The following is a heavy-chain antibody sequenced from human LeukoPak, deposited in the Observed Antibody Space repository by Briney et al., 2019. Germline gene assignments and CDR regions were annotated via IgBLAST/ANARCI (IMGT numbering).Heavy chain of an antibody. CDR3: ARLREYYYDSSGYSYYFDY. J-gene: IGHJ4*02. D-gene: IGHD3-22*01. Sequence: PSETLSLTCTVSGYSISSGYYWGWIRQSPGKGLEWIGSIYHGGSTYYNPSLRSRVIVSVDTSKNQFSLKLSSVTAADTAVYYCARLREYYYDSSGYSYYFDYWGQGTLVTVSS. CDR2: IYHGGST. V-gene: IGHV4-38-2*02. CDR1: GYSISSGYY.